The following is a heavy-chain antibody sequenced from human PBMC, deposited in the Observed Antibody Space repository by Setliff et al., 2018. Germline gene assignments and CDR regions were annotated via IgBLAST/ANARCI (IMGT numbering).Heavy chain of an antibody. V-gene: IGHV1-3*01. CDR3: ARGTLWFGEPYYGMDV. CDR2: INAGNGNT. CDR1: GGTFSSYA. Sequence: GASVKVSCKASGGTFSSYAISWVRQAPGQRLEWMGWINAGNGNTKYSQKFQGRVTITRDTSASTAYMELSSLRSEDTAVYYCARGTLWFGEPYYGMDVWGQGTTVTVSS. J-gene: IGHJ6*02. D-gene: IGHD3-10*01.